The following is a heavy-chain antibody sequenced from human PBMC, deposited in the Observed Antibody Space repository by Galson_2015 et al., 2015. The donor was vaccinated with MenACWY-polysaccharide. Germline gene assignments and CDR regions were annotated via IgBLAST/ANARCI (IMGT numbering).Heavy chain of an antibody. V-gene: IGHV3-21*01. D-gene: IGHD3-10*01. Sequence: SLRLSCAASGFTFSSYSMNWVRQAPGKGLEWVSSISSSSSYIYYADSVKGRFTISRDNAKNSLYLQMNSLRAEDTAVYYCARSAWFGELVVDYWGQGTLVTVPS. J-gene: IGHJ4*02. CDR1: GFTFSSYS. CDR3: ARSAWFGELVVDY. CDR2: ISSSSSYI.